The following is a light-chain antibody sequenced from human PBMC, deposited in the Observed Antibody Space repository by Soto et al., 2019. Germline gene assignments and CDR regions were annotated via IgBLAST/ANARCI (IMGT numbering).Light chain of an antibody. CDR3: QPYGSSHLLT. CDR2: GAS. J-gene: IGKJ4*01. CDR1: QSVSSSY. V-gene: IGKV3-20*01. Sequence: EIVLTQSPGTLSLSPGERATLSCRASQSVSSSYLAWYQQKPGQAPRLLIYGASSRATGIPDRFSGSGSGTDFTLTISRLEPEDFAVYYCQPYGSSHLLTFGGGTKVEIK.